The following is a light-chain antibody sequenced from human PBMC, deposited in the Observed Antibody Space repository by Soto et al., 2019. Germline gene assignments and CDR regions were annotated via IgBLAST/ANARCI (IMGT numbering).Light chain of an antibody. CDR3: LQDYNYPLT. CDR2: AAS. Sequence: AIEMTQSPSSLSVSVGDRVTITCRASQGIRNDLGWYQQKPGKAPKLLIYAASSLQSGVPSRFSGSGSGTDFTLTISSLQPEDFATYYCLQDYNYPLTFGQGTKVEIK. V-gene: IGKV1-6*01. J-gene: IGKJ1*01. CDR1: QGIRND.